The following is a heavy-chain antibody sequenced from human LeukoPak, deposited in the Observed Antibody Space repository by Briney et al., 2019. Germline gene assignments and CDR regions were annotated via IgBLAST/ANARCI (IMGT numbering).Heavy chain of an antibody. D-gene: IGHD6-19*01. CDR1: GYTFTGYF. J-gene: IGHJ4*02. Sequence: ASVKVSCKASGYTFTGYFMHWVRLAPGQGLEWMGWINPNSGGTNYAQKFQGRVTMTRDTSISTAYMELSRLGSDDTAVYYCAKARQQWPFDYWGQGTLVTVSS. V-gene: IGHV1-2*02. CDR2: INPNSGGT. CDR3: AKARQQWPFDY.